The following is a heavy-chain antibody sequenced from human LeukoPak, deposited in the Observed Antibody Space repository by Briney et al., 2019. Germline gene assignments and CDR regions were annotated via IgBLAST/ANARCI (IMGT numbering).Heavy chain of an antibody. J-gene: IGHJ3*02. Sequence: SETLSLTCTVSGGSISSYYWSWIRQPPGKGLEWIWYIYYSGSTNYNPSLKSRVTISVDTSKNQFSLKLSSVTAADTAVYYCARVDFGEGAFDIWGQGTMVTVSS. D-gene: IGHD3-10*01. CDR3: ARVDFGEGAFDI. CDR2: IYYSGST. V-gene: IGHV4-59*01. CDR1: GGSISSYY.